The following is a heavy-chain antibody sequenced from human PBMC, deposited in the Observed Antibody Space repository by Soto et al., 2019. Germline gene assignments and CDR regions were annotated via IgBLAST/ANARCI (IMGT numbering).Heavy chain of an antibody. CDR2: IKQDGSEK. Sequence: GGSLRLSCAASGFTFSSYWMSWVRQAPGKGLEWVANIKQDGSEKYYVDSVKGRFTISRDNAKNSLYLQMNSLRAEDTAVYYCAREGKDSSSRDLEFDPWGQGTLVTVSS. D-gene: IGHD6-13*01. CDR1: GFTFSSYW. J-gene: IGHJ5*02. V-gene: IGHV3-7*01. CDR3: AREGKDSSSRDLEFDP.